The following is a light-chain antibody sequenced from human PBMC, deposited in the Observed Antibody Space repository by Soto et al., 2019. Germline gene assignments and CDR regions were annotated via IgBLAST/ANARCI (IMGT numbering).Light chain of an antibody. CDR1: DRISNY. Sequence: DIQLTQSPSSLSASVGDTVTITCRASDRISNYLNWYQQKPGKAPKLLIFGASSLQSGVPSRFXASGAGTDCTLPISRLEPEDFATYFCQQGYSALVGLTFGGGTKVEIK. CDR3: QQGYSALVGLT. CDR2: GAS. V-gene: IGKV1-39*01. J-gene: IGKJ4*01.